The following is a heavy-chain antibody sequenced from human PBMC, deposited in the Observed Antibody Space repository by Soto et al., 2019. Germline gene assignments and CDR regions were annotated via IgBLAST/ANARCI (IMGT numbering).Heavy chain of an antibody. Sequence: ASVKVSCKASGYTFTNYAIHWVRQGPGQRLEWMGWINAGNGKTKYSQKFQGRVTITRDTSASTAYMELSSLRSEDTAVYYCARDGAVAGNTNFDYWGQGTLVTVSS. CDR2: INAGNGKT. J-gene: IGHJ4*02. CDR1: GYTFTNYA. D-gene: IGHD6-19*01. CDR3: ARDGAVAGNTNFDY. V-gene: IGHV1-3*01.